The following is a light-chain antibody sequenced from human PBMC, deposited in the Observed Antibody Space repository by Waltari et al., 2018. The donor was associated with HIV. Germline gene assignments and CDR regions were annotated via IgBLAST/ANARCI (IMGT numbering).Light chain of an antibody. Sequence: QPALTPPPSVSATPGQPVPVSCSGTYSNYGCFSVHWYLHHPGTTPTLLIYQSNQRPSGVSHRCTGSKTVSSAALVTIGGRGADDGAYYCAAWDATPKSHWIFGGGTSLTVL. J-gene: IGLJ2*01. CDR1: YSNYGCFS. CDR2: QSN. CDR3: AAWDATPKSHWI. V-gene: IGLV1-47*01.